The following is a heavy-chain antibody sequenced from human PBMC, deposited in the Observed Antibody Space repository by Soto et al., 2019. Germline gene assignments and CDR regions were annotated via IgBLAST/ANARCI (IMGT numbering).Heavy chain of an antibody. CDR1: GGSISSGDYY. CDR3: ARAPRSSWYRPHNWYDP. J-gene: IGHJ5*02. D-gene: IGHD6-13*01. V-gene: IGHV4-30-4*01. Sequence: SETLSLTCTVSGGSISSGDYYWSWIRQPPGKGLEWIGYIYYSGSTYYNPSLKSRVTISVDTSKNQFSLKLSSVTAADTAVYYCARAPRSSWYRPHNWYDPWGQGTLVTVS. CDR2: IYYSGST.